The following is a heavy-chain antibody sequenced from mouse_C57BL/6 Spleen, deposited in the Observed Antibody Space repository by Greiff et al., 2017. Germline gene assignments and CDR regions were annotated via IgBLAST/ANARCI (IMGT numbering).Heavy chain of an antibody. CDR1: GFTFSSYA. D-gene: IGHD1-1*01. V-gene: IGHV5-9-1*02. CDR3: TRDRYYGSSQYYFDY. Sequence: EVKLQESGEGLVKPGGSLKLSCAASGFTFSSYAMSWVRQTPEKRLEWVAYISSGGDYIYYADTVKGRFTISRDNARNTLYLQMSSLKSEDTAMYYCTRDRYYGSSQYYFDYWGQGTTLTVSS. CDR2: ISSGGDYI. J-gene: IGHJ2*01.